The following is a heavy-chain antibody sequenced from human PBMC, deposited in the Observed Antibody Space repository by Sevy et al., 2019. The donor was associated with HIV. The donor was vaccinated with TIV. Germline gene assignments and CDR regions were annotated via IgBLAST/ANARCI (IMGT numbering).Heavy chain of an antibody. CDR1: GGSISSSSYY. CDR2: IYYSGST. Sequence: SETLSLTCTVSGGSISSSSYYWGWIRQPPGKGLEWIGSIYYSGSTYYNPSLKSRVTISVDTSKNQFSLKLSSVTAADTAVYYCARLSRKINWFDPWGQRTLVTVSS. CDR3: ARLSRKINWFDP. V-gene: IGHV4-39*01. J-gene: IGHJ5*02.